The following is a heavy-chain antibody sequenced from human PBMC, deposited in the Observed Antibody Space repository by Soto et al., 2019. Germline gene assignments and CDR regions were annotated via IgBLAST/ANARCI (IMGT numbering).Heavy chain of an antibody. CDR3: ATVVRGSRDLDD. Sequence: SETLSLTCAVSGGSISSCGYSWSWIRQPPGKGLEWIGYMYHSGSTYYNPSLKSRVTISIDRSKNQFSLKLSSVTAADTAVYYCATVVRGSRDLDDWGQGTTVTV. CDR2: MYHSGST. D-gene: IGHD3-10*01. CDR1: GGSISSCGYS. V-gene: IGHV4-30-2*01. J-gene: IGHJ6*02.